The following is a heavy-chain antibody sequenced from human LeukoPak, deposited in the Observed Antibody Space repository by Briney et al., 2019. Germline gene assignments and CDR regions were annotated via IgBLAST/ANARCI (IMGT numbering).Heavy chain of an antibody. J-gene: IGHJ3*02. CDR1: GFTFDDYA. Sequence: PGRSLRLSCAASGFTFDDYAMHWVRQAPGKGLEWVSGISWNSGSIGYADSVKGRFTISRDNAKNSLYLQMNSLRAEDTALYYCAKALTVTTVGVGAFDIWGQGTMVTVSS. CDR3: AKALTVTTVGVGAFDI. D-gene: IGHD4-23*01. CDR2: ISWNSGSI. V-gene: IGHV3-9*01.